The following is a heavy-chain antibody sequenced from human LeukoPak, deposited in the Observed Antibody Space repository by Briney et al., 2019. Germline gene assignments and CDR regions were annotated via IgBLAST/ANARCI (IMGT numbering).Heavy chain of an antibody. J-gene: IGHJ4*02. V-gene: IGHV3-74*01. CDR3: ARSGWPYYFDY. D-gene: IGHD3-22*01. CDR2: IHSDGSST. CDR1: GFTFSSYW. Sequence: GGSLRISCAASGFTFSSYWMHWVRQAPGKGLVWVSRIHSDGSSTSYADSVRGRFTISRDDAKSTLYLQMNSLRAEDTAVYYCARSGWPYYFDYWGQGTLVTVSS.